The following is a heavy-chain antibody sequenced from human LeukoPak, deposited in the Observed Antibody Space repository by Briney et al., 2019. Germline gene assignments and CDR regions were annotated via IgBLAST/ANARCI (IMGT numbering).Heavy chain of an antibody. V-gene: IGHV4-39*01. Sequence: PSETLSLTCTVSGDSISSRSYYLGWIRQPPGKGLEWIGTIYYGGSTYYNPSLKSRVTISVDTSKTQFSLRLSSVTAADTAVYHCARHRKSSGWYAGYCDLWGRGTLVTVSS. CDR3: ARHRKSSGWYAGYCDL. CDR2: IYYGGST. D-gene: IGHD6-19*01. CDR1: GDSISSRSYY. J-gene: IGHJ2*01.